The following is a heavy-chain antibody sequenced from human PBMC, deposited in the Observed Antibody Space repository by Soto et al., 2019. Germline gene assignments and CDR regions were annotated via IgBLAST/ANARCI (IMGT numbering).Heavy chain of an antibody. Sequence: EVQLVESGGGLVQPGESLRLSCAASGLTFRSYWMHWVRQAPGKGLVWVSRINTDGSVAVYVDSVKGRFTISRDNAKNTRYLHMNTLRAEDTAGYYRVRDMHLWRLVVWGQGTLVTVSS. D-gene: IGHD3-3*02. V-gene: IGHV3-74*03. J-gene: IGHJ4*02. CDR3: VRDMHLWRLVV. CDR1: GLTFRSYW. CDR2: INTDGSVA.